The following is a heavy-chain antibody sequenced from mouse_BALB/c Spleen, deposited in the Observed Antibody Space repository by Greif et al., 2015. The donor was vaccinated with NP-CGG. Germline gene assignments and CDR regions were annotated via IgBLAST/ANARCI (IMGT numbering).Heavy chain of an antibody. Sequence: VQLQQSGAELVKPGASVKLSCKASGYTFTSYWMHWVKQRPGQGLEWIGEINPSNGRTNYNEKFKSKATLTVDKSSSTAYMQLSSLTSEDSAVYYCARGGYDYDAWFAYWGQGTLVTVSA. CDR1: GYTFTSYW. D-gene: IGHD2-4*01. V-gene: IGHV1S81*02. CDR2: INPSNGRT. CDR3: ARGGYDYDAWFAY. J-gene: IGHJ3*01.